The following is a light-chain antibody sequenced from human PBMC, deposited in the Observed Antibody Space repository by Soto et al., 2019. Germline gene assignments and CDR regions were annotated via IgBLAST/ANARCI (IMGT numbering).Light chain of an antibody. V-gene: IGKV3-15*01. CDR1: QSVSSN. Sequence: EIVMTQSPATLSVSPGERATLSCRASQSVSSNLAWYQQKPGQAPRLLIYGASTRATGIPARFSGSGSGTEFTLTISSLQSEDFAVYYCQQYNNLPPLTFGGVTKVEIK. CDR2: GAS. J-gene: IGKJ4*01. CDR3: QQYNNLPPLT.